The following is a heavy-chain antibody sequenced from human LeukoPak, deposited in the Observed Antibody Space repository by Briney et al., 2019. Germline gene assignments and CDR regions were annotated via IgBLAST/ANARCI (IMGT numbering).Heavy chain of an antibody. CDR2: IYYSGST. CDR3: ARVGFGELFFDY. J-gene: IGHJ4*02. CDR1: GGSISSYY. Sequence: PSETLSLTCTVSGGSISSYYWSWIRQPPGKGLEWIGYIYYSGSTNYNPSLKSRVTISVDTSKNQFSLKLSPVTAADTAVYYCARVGFGELFFDYWGQGTLVTVSS. D-gene: IGHD3-10*01. V-gene: IGHV4-59*01.